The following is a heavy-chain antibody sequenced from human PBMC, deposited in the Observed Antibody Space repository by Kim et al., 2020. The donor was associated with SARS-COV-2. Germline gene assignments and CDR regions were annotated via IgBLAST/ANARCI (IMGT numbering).Heavy chain of an antibody. CDR2: ISASGGST. CDR3: AKKVVVTGGSGRGAYDY. CDR1: GFTFSSYA. D-gene: IGHD2-21*02. Sequence: GGSLRLSCAASGFTFSSYAMSWVRQAPGKGLEWVSGISASGGSTDYADSVKGRFTISRDNSKNTLYLQMNSLRGDDTAVYYCAKKVVVTGGSGRGAYDYWGQGTPVTVSA. J-gene: IGHJ4*02. V-gene: IGHV3-23*01.